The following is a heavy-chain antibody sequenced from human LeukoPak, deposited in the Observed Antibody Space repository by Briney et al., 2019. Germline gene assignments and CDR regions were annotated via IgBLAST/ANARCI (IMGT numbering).Heavy chain of an antibody. CDR3: AREKVRQSGMDV. V-gene: IGHV1-2*06. D-gene: IGHD2-2*01. CDR1: GYTFTAFY. Sequence: ASVKVSCKPSGYTFTAFYMHWVRQAPGQGLEWMGRINPNSGGTNYAQKFQGRVTMTRDTSISTTYMELSRLRSDDTAVYYCAREKVRQSGMDVWXQGTTVTVSS. CDR2: INPNSGGT. J-gene: IGHJ6*01.